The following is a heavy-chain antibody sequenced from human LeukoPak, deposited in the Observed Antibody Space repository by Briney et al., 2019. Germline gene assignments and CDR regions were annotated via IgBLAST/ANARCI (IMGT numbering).Heavy chain of an antibody. J-gene: IGHJ6*03. Sequence: SETLSLTCTVSGGSISSYYWSWIRQPPGKGLEWIGYIYYSGSTNYNPSLKSRVTISVDTSKNQFSLKLSSVTAADTAVYYCTRAASSGPLFTYHMDVWGKGTTVTVSS. CDR1: GGSISSYY. CDR3: TRAASSGPLFTYHMDV. D-gene: IGHD3-22*01. V-gene: IGHV4-59*01. CDR2: IYYSGST.